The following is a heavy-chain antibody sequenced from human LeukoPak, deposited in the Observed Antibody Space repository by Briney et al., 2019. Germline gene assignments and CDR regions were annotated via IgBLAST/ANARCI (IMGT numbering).Heavy chain of an antibody. D-gene: IGHD2-8*02. Sequence: GGSLRLSCAASGFTFSSYGMHWVRQAPGKGLEWVAVIWYDGSNKYYADSVKGRFTISRDNSKNTLYLQMNSLRAEDTAVYYCARMSSGGVPDYYFDYWGQGTLVTVSS. J-gene: IGHJ4*02. CDR2: IWYDGSNK. CDR1: GFTFSSYG. V-gene: IGHV3-33*01. CDR3: ARMSSGGVPDYYFDY.